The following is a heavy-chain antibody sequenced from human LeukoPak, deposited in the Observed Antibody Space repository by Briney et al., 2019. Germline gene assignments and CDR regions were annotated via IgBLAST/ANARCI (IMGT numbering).Heavy chain of an antibody. CDR1: GGSISSSSYY. Sequence: SETLSLTCSISGGSISSSSYYWGWIRQPPGKGLDWIGNIYYSGSTYYHPSLNSRVTISVDTSKNQFSLKLSSVTAADTAVYYCAKSRRMVDAFDIWGQGTMVTVSS. D-gene: IGHD3-10*01. J-gene: IGHJ3*02. V-gene: IGHV4-39*07. CDR3: AKSRRMVDAFDI. CDR2: IYYSGST.